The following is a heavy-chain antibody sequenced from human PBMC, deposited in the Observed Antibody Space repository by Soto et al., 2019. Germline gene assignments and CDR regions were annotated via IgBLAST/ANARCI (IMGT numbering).Heavy chain of an antibody. CDR3: AYSAGLDHLLNYYGLNV. V-gene: IGHV1-69*01. Sequence: QVLLVQSSAAVKKPGSSVKVSCKASGGTFTSTAFSWVRQAPGQGLEWMGGIIPVLGTPNYAHKFQARLTVTADASTTPVHMELSSLRSDDTAVYYCAYSAGLDHLLNYYGLNVWGQGTTVTV. CDR1: GGTFTSTA. J-gene: IGHJ6*02. D-gene: IGHD6-13*01. CDR2: IIPVLGTP.